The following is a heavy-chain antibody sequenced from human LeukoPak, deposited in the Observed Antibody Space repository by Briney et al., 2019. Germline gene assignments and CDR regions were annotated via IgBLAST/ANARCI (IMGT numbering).Heavy chain of an antibody. Sequence: GGSLRLSCAASGFTFSNAWMSWVRQAPGKGLEWVGRIKSKTDGGTRDYAAPVKGRFTISRDDSKNTLYVQMSSLKTEDTAVYYCTTEYYGSDYYWGQGTLVTVSS. CDR1: GFTFSNAW. D-gene: IGHD3-10*01. CDR3: TTEYYGSDYY. J-gene: IGHJ4*02. V-gene: IGHV3-15*01. CDR2: IKSKTDGGTR.